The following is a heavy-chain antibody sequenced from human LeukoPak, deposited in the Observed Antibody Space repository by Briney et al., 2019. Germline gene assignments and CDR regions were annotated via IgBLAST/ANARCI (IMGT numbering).Heavy chain of an antibody. CDR2: IIPIFGTA. V-gene: IGHV1-69*05. J-gene: IGHJ4*02. CDR3: ARVVSSAGSSVNPYYFDY. Sequence: SVKVSCKASGGTFSSYAISWVRQAPGQGLEWMGGIIPIFGTANYAQKFQGRVTITTDESTSTAYMELSSLRSEDTAVYYCARVVSSAGSSVNPYYFDYWGQGTLVTASS. CDR1: GGTFSSYA. D-gene: IGHD6-6*01.